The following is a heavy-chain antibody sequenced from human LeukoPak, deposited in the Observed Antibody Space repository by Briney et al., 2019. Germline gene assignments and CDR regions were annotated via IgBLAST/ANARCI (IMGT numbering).Heavy chain of an antibody. D-gene: IGHD6-13*01. CDR2: ISSGSSTI. Sequence: PGGSLRLSCAASGFTFSSYSMNWVRQAPGKGLEWFSYISSGSSTIYYADSVKGRFTISRDNAKNSLYLQMNSLRAGDTAVYYCARTSSWYGGVDYWGQGTLVTVSS. J-gene: IGHJ4*02. CDR1: GFTFSSYS. V-gene: IGHV3-48*01. CDR3: ARTSSWYGGVDY.